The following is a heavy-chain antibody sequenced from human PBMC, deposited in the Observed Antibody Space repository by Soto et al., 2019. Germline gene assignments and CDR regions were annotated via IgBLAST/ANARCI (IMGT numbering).Heavy chain of an antibody. D-gene: IGHD2-15*01. J-gene: IGHJ6*03. Sequence: GGSLRLSCAASGFTFSSYGMHWVRQAPGKGLEWVAIIWYDGSNKYYADSVKGRFTISRDNSMNTLYLQMSSLGAEDTAVYYCVKDEVGIIDATYYYYMDVWGKGTTVTVSS. CDR2: IWYDGSNK. CDR3: VKDEVGIIDATYYYYMDV. CDR1: GFTFSSYG. V-gene: IGHV3-30*02.